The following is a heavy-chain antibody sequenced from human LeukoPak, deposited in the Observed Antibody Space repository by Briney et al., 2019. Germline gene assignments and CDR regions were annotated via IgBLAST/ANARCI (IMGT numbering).Heavy chain of an antibody. D-gene: IGHD3-22*01. CDR2: ISSSSSYI. CDR1: GFTFSSYS. J-gene: IGHJ4*02. V-gene: IGHV3-21*01. CDR3: ARGSVGYYDSSGYLAY. Sequence: GSLRLSCAASGFTFSSYSMNWVRQAPGKGLEWVSSISSSSSYIYYADSVKGRFTISRDNAKNSLYLQMNSLRAEDTAVYYCARGSVGYYDSSGYLAYWGQGTLVTVSS.